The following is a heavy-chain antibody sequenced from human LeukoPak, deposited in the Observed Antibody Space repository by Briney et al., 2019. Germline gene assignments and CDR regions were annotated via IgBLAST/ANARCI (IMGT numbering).Heavy chain of an antibody. D-gene: IGHD6-19*01. CDR3: AIALGYSSGWRRYYFDY. Sequence: ASVKVSCKASGGTFSSYAISWVRQAPGQGLEWMGRIIPILGIANYAQKFQGRVTITADKSTSTAYMELSSLRSEDTAVYYCAIALGYSSGWRRYYFDYWGQGTLVTVSS. CDR1: GGTFSSYA. J-gene: IGHJ4*02. V-gene: IGHV1-69*04. CDR2: IIPILGIA.